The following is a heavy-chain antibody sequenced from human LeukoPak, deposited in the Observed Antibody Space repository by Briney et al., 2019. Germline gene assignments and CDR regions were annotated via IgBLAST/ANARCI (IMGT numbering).Heavy chain of an antibody. J-gene: IGHJ3*02. CDR1: GGSISSDNYY. V-gene: IGHV4-30-2*01. D-gene: IGHD6-19*01. CDR2: IYHSGST. Sequence: SETLSLTCTVSGGSISSDNYYWSWIRQPPGKGLEWIGYIYHSGSTYYNPSLKSRVTISVDRSKNQFSLKLSSVTAADTAVYYCARDPPGSGWHSDAFDIWGQGTMVTVSS. CDR3: ARDPPGSGWHSDAFDI.